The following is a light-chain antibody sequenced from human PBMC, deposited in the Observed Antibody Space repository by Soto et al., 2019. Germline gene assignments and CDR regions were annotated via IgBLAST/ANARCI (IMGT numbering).Light chain of an antibody. J-gene: IGLJ2*01. CDR1: SSDVGGYNY. V-gene: IGLV2-11*01. CDR2: DVS. CDR3: CSYTSISTGVL. Sequence: QSALTQPRSVSGSPGQSVTISCTGTSSDVGGYNYVSWNQQHPGKAPKLMIYDVSKRPSGVPDRFSGSKSGNTASLTISGLQAEDEADYYCCSYTSISTGVLFGGGTKVTVL.